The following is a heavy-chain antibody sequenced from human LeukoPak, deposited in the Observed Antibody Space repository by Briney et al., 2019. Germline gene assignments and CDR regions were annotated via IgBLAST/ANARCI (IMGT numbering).Heavy chain of an antibody. CDR3: AKSGGGPSSPYYYYGMDV. Sequence: PGRSLRLSCAASGFTFSSYGMHWVRQAPGKGLEWVAVISYDGSNKYYADSVKGRLTISRDNSKNTLYLQMNSLRAEDTAVYYCAKSGGGPSSPYYYYGMDVWGQGTTVTVSS. CDR2: ISYDGSNK. CDR1: GFTFSSYG. V-gene: IGHV3-30*18. J-gene: IGHJ6*02. D-gene: IGHD4-23*01.